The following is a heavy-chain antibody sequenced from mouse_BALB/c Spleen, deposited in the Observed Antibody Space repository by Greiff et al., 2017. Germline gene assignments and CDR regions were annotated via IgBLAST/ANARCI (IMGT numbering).Heavy chain of an antibody. D-gene: IGHD6-1*01. V-gene: IGHV5-17*02. J-gene: IGHJ4*01. CDR2: ISSGSSTV. CDR3: AREDNNPYYAMDY. CDR1: GFTFSSFG. Sequence: EVLVVESGGGLVQPGGSRKLSCAASGFTFSSFGMHWVRQAPEKGLEWVAYISSGSSTVYYADTVKGRFTITRDKPMNTLYLKMTSLRSEDTAMYYCAREDNNPYYAMDYWGQGTSVTVSS.